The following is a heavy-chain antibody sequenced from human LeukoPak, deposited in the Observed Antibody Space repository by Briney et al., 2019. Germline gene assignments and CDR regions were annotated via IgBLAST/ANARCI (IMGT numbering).Heavy chain of an antibody. D-gene: IGHD1-26*01. CDR1: GGSISSGSYY. CDR3: ARATTGRIVGATSGPYFDL. Sequence: SETLSLTCTVSGGSISSGSYYWSWIRQPAGKGLEWIGRIYTSGSTNYNPSLKSRVTISVDTSKNQFSLKLSSVTAADTAVYYCARATTGRIVGATSGPYFDLWGRGTLVTVSS. CDR2: IYTSGST. V-gene: IGHV4-61*02. J-gene: IGHJ2*01.